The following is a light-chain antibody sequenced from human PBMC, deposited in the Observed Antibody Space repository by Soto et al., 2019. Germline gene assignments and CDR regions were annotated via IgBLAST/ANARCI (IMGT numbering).Light chain of an antibody. Sequence: EIVLTQSPDTLSLSPGERATLSCRASQSVSSTYLVWYQQKPGQAPRLLIYGASNRSTGIPDRFSGSGSGSDFTLTISRLEPENFAVYYCQHDDYSPPRSFGQVTKVEIK. CDR3: QHDDYSPPRS. V-gene: IGKV3-20*01. J-gene: IGKJ1*01. CDR2: GAS. CDR1: QSVSSTY.